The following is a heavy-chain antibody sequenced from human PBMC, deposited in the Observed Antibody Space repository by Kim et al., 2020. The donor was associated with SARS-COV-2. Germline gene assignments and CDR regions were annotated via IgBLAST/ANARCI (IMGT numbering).Heavy chain of an antibody. CDR2: INHSGST. CDR1: GGSFSGYY. J-gene: IGHJ4*02. CDR3: ARVGALTTATFDY. Sequence: SETLSLTCAVYGGSFSGYYWSWIRQPPGKGLEWIGEINHSGSTNYNPSLKSRVTISVDTSKNQFSLKLSSVTAADTAVYYCARVGALTTATFDYWGQGTLVTVSS. D-gene: IGHD4-17*01. V-gene: IGHV4-34*01.